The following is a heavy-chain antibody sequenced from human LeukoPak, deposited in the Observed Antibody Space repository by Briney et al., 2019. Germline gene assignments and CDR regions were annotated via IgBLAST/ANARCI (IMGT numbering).Heavy chain of an antibody. CDR1: GGSISSGDYY. Sequence: PSETLSLTCTVSGGSISSGDYYWSWIRQPPGKGLEWIGYIYYSGSTYYNPSLKSRVTISVDTSKNQFSLKLSSVTAADTAVYYCAREGSSVSLAPNWYYFDYWGQGTLVTVSS. CDR3: AREGSSVSLAPNWYYFDY. J-gene: IGHJ4*02. CDR2: IYYSGST. V-gene: IGHV4-30-4*08. D-gene: IGHD1-1*01.